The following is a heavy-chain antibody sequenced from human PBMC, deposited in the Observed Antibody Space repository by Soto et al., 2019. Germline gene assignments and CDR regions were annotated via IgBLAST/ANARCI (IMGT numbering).Heavy chain of an antibody. V-gene: IGHV4-4*02. J-gene: IGHJ4*02. CDR2: ISHSRST. D-gene: IGHD3-3*01. Sequence: SKTLSLTCTVSVESCNSSHGWKFVRQPPGKGREWNGQISHSRSTNYNPSLTSRVTISVNKSKNHFSTTHTSVTAADTAVYYCAKSAPGRFLEWFPRDWGQGTLVTVSS. CDR3: AKSAPGRFLEWFPRD. CDR1: VESCNSSHG.